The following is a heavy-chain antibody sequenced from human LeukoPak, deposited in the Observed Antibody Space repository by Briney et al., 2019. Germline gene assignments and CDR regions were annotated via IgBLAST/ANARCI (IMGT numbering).Heavy chain of an antibody. D-gene: IGHD3-22*01. Sequence: QPGGSLRLSCAASGFSFSNYYMYWVRQAPGKGPVWVSRMHSDESTATYADSAKGRFTISRDNAKNTLYLQMNSLRAEDTAVYYCARVGYYDGSGYYGYLHHWGQGTLVTVSS. CDR3: ARVGYYDGSGYYGYLHH. CDR1: GFSFSNYY. J-gene: IGHJ1*01. V-gene: IGHV3-74*01. CDR2: MHSDESTA.